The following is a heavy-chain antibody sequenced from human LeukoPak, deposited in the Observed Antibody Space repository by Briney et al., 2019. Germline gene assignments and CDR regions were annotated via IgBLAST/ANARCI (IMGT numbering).Heavy chain of an antibody. D-gene: IGHD5-18*01. CDR3: ARDHGPRYGPDELFDY. J-gene: IGHJ4*02. Sequence: ASVKVSCKASGYTFTSHGISWVRQAPGQGLEWMGWISAYNGNTNYAQKLQGRVTMTTDTSTSTAYMELRSLRSDDTAVYYCARDHGPRYGPDELFDYWSQGTLVTVSS. CDR1: GYTFTSHG. V-gene: IGHV1-18*01. CDR2: ISAYNGNT.